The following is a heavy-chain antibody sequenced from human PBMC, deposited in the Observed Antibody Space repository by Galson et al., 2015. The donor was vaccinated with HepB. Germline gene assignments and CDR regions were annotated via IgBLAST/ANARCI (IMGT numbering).Heavy chain of an antibody. J-gene: IGHJ4*02. D-gene: IGHD3-22*01. V-gene: IGHV1-18*01. CDR3: ARDWRVRGYDSSGSRWV. CDR2: ITAYNGYT. CDR1: GYTITSYG. Sequence: SVKVSCKASGYTITSYGISWVRQAPGQGLEWMGRITAYNGYTNYVQKLQGRVTMTTDTSTSTAYMELRSLRSDDTAVYYCARDWRVRGYDSSGSRWVWGQGTLVTVSS.